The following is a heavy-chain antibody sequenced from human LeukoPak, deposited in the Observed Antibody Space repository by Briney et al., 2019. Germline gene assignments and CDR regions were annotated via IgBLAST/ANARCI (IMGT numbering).Heavy chain of an antibody. D-gene: IGHD6-19*01. V-gene: IGHV1-2*06. J-gene: IGHJ4*02. CDR3: ARSVGGWFFYYFDY. CDR1: GYTFNGYY. Sequence: GASVKVSCKASGYTFNGYYMHWVRQAPGQGLEWMGRINPNSGGTNYAQKLQGRVTMTTDTSTSTAYMELRSLRSDDTAVYYCARSVGGWFFYYFDYWGQGTLVTVSS. CDR2: INPNSGGT.